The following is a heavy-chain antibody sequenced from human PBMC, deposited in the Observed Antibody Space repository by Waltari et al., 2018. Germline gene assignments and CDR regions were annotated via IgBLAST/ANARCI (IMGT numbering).Heavy chain of an antibody. Sequence: VQLVESGGVLVQLWVSLRLSYAASGFPFSCTWKTWVRQAPGKGLEWVANIKTDGSETYYVDSVKGRFTISRDNTKNSLYLQMSSLRAEDTAVYYCAIGGVETSWYWRYWGQGTLVTVSS. V-gene: IGHV3-7*01. CDR2: IKTDGSET. D-gene: IGHD6-13*01. J-gene: IGHJ4*02. CDR3: AIGGVETSWYWRY. CDR1: GFPFSCTW.